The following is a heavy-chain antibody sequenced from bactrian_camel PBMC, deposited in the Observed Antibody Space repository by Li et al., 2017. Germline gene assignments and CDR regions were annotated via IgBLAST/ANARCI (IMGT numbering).Heavy chain of an antibody. CDR1: GYTRRSGC. J-gene: IGHJ4*01. V-gene: IGHV3S55*01. Sequence: HVQLVESGGGSVQAGGSLSLSCAARGYTRRSGCLAWFRQVPGKDREGIAVIDKDGRTNYADSVTGRLTVSKDLAKNSLYLQMDSLKPEDTAMYYCALETGCFTDSSWFRVNIWQATTRGQGTQVTVS. D-gene: IGHD7*01. CDR2: IDKDGRT.